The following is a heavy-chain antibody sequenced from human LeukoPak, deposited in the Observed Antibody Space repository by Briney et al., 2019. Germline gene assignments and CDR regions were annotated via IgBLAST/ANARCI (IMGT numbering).Heavy chain of an antibody. J-gene: IGHJ5*02. V-gene: IGHV1-18*01. CDR1: GYTFTSYG. CDR2: ISAYNGNT. D-gene: IGHD3-10*01. CDR3: ARDSDTYYYGSGSYHWFDP. Sequence: ASVKVSCKASGYTFTSYGISWVRQAPGQGLEWMGWISAYNGNTNYAQKLQGRVTMTTDTSTSTAYMELRSLRSDDTAVYYCARDSDTYYYGSGSYHWFDPRGQGTLVTVSS.